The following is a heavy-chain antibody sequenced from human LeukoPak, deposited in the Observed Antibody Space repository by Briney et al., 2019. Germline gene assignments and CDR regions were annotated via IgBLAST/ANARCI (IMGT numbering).Heavy chain of an antibody. D-gene: IGHD3-3*01. Sequence: GGSLRLSCAASGFTFSNAWMSWVRQAPGKGLEWVGRIKSKTDGGTTDYAAPVKGRFTISRDDSKNTLYLQMNSLRAEDTAVYYCVRNLDFWGDSEDYWGQGTLVTVSS. CDR3: VRNLDFWGDSEDY. J-gene: IGHJ4*02. CDR2: IKSKTDGGTT. V-gene: IGHV3-15*05. CDR1: GFTFSNAW.